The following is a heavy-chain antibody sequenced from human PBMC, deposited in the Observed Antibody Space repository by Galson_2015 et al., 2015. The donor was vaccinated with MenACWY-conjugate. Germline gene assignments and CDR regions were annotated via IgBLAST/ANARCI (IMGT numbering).Heavy chain of an antibody. Sequence: SVKVSCKASGYTFTSYYMHWVRQAPGQGLEWMGVINPSGGSTSYAQKFQGRVTMTRDTSTSTVYMELSSLRSEDTAVYYCARGGCSSTSCFYYYYYGMDVWGQGTTVTVSS. J-gene: IGHJ6*02. CDR1: GYTFTSYY. D-gene: IGHD2-2*01. CDR2: INPSGGST. CDR3: ARGGCSSTSCFYYYYYGMDV. V-gene: IGHV1-46*01.